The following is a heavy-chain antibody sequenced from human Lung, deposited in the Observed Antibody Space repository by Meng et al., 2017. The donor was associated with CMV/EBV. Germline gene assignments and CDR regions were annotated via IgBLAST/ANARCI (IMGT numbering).Heavy chain of an antibody. CDR3: ARRSDFLTTYYDY. CDR2: VGPSAGGK. D-gene: IGHD3-9*01. J-gene: IGHJ4*02. V-gene: IGHV1-46*01. CDR1: GYTLTNCR. Sequence: EDAGYTLTNCRIRWVRQARGQGLGWMGGVGPSAGGKRCAQRFQGRVTMTRDTSTSTVYMEVNSLRSDDTAVYYCARRSDFLTTYYDYWGQGTLVTVSS.